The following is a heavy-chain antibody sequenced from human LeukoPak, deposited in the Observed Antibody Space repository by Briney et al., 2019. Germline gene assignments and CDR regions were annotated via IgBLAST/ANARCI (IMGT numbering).Heavy chain of an antibody. CDR1: GFTFSSYS. V-gene: IGHV3-48*02. CDR2: ISSSSSTI. Sequence: GGSLRLSCAASGFTFSSYSMNWVRQAPGKGLEWVSYISSSSSTIYYADSVKGRFTISRDNAKNSLYLQMNSLRDEDTAVYYCARDPYSGSYPDAFDIWGQGTMVTVSS. D-gene: IGHD1-26*01. J-gene: IGHJ3*02. CDR3: ARDPYSGSYPDAFDI.